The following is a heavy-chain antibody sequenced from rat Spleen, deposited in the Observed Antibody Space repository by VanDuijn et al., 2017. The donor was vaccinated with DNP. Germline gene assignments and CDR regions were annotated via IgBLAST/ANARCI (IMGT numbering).Heavy chain of an antibody. D-gene: IGHD1-3*01. J-gene: IGHJ3*01. CDR3: TRGQDYGSYHFDN. CDR1: GFTFSNYD. V-gene: IGHV5-25*01. Sequence: EVQLVESGGGLVQPGRSLKLSCAASGFTFSNYDLAWVRQAPTKGLEWVATVATTGGNTYYRDSVKGRFTVSRDNAKSTLYLQMSRLGSEDTAIYYCTRGQDYGSYHFDNWGQGTLVTVSS. CDR2: VATTGGNT.